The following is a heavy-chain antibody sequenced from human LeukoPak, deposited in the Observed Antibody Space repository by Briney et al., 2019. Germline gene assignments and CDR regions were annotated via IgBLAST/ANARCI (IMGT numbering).Heavy chain of an antibody. CDR3: ASGYCSGGSCYFDY. J-gene: IGHJ4*02. CDR2: IWYDGSNK. D-gene: IGHD2-15*01. Sequence: GGSLRLSCAASGFTFSSYGMHWVRQAPGKGLEWVAVIWYDGSNKYYADSVKGRFTISRDNSKNTLHLQMNSLRAEDTAVYYCASGYCSGGSCYFDYWGQGTLVTVSS. CDR1: GFTFSSYG. V-gene: IGHV3-33*01.